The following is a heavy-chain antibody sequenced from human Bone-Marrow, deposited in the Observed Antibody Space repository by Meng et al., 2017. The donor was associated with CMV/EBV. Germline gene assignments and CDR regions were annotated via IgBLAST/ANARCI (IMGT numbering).Heavy chain of an antibody. D-gene: IGHD6-13*01. CDR1: GFTFSNYW. J-gene: IGHJ4*02. CDR2: INQDGSDD. Sequence: GGPMRLSCAASGFTFSNYWMSWVRQAPGKGLEWVANINQDGSDDYYVDSVKGRFTISRDNTKNSLYLQMTGLRAEDSAVYYCARHTRSRPGDYWGQGTLVTVSS. V-gene: IGHV3-7*01. CDR3: ARHTRSRPGDY.